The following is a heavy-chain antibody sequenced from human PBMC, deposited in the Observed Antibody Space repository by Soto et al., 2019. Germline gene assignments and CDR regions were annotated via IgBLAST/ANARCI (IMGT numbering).Heavy chain of an antibody. J-gene: IGHJ4*02. CDR3: ARTSGTYSRYYFDY. V-gene: IGHV4-30-4*01. D-gene: IGHD2-15*01. CDR1: GGSISSGDHY. Sequence: QVQLQESGPGLVKPSQTLSLTCTVSGGSISSGDHYWNWIRQPPGNGLEWIGYIFYSGSTYYNPSLGSRVTISVDTSKNQFSLKLSSVTAADTAVYYCARTSGTYSRYYFDYWGQGTLVTVSS. CDR2: IFYSGST.